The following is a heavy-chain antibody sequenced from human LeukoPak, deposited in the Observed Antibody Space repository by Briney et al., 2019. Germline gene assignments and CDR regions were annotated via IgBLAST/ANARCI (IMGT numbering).Heavy chain of an antibody. CDR2: INQDGSEK. J-gene: IGHJ4*02. Sequence: GGSLRLSCAASGFTFSTYWMGWVRQVPGKGLEWVVNINQDGSEKYYVDSVKGRFTISRDNAKNSLYVQMNSLRAEDTALYYCARVKDIAAAGTFDYWGQGTLVTVSS. CDR3: ARVKDIAAAGTFDY. V-gene: IGHV3-7*01. CDR1: GFTFSTYW. D-gene: IGHD6-13*01.